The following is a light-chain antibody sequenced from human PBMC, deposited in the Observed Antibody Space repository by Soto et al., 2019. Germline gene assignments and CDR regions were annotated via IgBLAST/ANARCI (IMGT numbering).Light chain of an antibody. CDR1: QSVSSN. CDR3: QQYINWPPGIT. J-gene: IGKJ5*01. Sequence: EVVMTQSPATLSVSPGERATLSCRASQSVSSNLAWYQQKHGQPPRLLIYGASTRATGIPARFSGSGSGTEFTLTISSLQSEDFAVYYCQQYINWPPGITFGQGTRLEIK. V-gene: IGKV3-15*01. CDR2: GAS.